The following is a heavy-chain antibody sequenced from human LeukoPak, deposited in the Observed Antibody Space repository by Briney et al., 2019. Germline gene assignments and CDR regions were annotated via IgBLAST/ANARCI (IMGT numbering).Heavy chain of an antibody. Sequence: SVKVSCKASGGTFSSYAISWVRQAPGQGLEWMGGIIPIFGTTNYAQKFQGRVTITADESTSTAYMELSSLRSEDTAVYYCARGFSSGWYYFDYWGQGTLVTVSS. D-gene: IGHD6-19*01. CDR2: IIPIFGTT. V-gene: IGHV1-69*01. CDR3: ARGFSSGWYYFDY. J-gene: IGHJ4*02. CDR1: GGTFSSYA.